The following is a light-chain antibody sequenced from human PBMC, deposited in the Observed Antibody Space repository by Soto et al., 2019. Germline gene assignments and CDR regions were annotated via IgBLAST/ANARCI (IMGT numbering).Light chain of an antibody. J-gene: IGKJ1*01. CDR1: QSVSSY. CDR3: QQSYSTPRT. Sequence: EIVLTQSPATLSLSPGERATLYCRASQSVSSYLAWYQQKPGQAPRLLIYGASTRATGIPARFSGSGSGTEFTLTISSLQPEDFATYYCQQSYSTPRTCGQGTKVDIK. V-gene: IGKV3-15*01. CDR2: GAS.